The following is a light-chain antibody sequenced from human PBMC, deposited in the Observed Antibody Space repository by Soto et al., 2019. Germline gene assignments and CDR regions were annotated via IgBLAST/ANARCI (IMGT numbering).Light chain of an antibody. CDR3: QQDYNLPWT. Sequence: ENVLTQSPATLSLSPGERATLSCRASQSVSSSYLAWYQQKPGQAPRLLIYGASTRATGIPARFSGSGSGTDFTLTISSLQPEDFAVYYCQQDYNLPWTFGQGTKVDIK. V-gene: IGKV3D-7*01. CDR2: GAS. J-gene: IGKJ1*01. CDR1: QSVSSSY.